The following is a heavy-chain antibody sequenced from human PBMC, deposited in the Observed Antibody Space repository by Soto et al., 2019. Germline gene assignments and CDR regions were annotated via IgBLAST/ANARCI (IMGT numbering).Heavy chain of an antibody. CDR2: ISSTTNYI. CDR1: GFTLTRYS. CDR3: ARESEDLTSNFDY. J-gene: IGHJ4*02. Sequence: GXLMLSSGASGFTLTRYSMNWVRQAPGKGLEWVSSISSTTNYIYYGDSMKGRFTISRDNAKNSLYLEMNSLRAEDTAVYYCARESEDLTSNFDYWGQGTLVTVSS. V-gene: IGHV3-21*06.